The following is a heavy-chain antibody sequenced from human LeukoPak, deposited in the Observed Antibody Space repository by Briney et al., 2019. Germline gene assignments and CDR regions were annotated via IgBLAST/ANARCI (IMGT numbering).Heavy chain of an antibody. J-gene: IGHJ4*02. Sequence: ASVKVSCKASGYTFTSYYMHWVRQAPGQGLEWMGIINPSGGSTSYAQKFQGRVTMTRDMSTSTVYMELSSLRSEDTAVYYCAREKEEGIAAAGTSFDYWGQGTLVTVSS. CDR2: INPSGGST. D-gene: IGHD6-13*01. V-gene: IGHV1-46*01. CDR1: GYTFTSYY. CDR3: AREKEEGIAAAGTSFDY.